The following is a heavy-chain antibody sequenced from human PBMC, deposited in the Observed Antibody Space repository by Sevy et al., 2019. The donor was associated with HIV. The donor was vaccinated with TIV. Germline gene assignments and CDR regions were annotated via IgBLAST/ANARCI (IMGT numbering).Heavy chain of an antibody. Sequence: GGSLRLSCEVSGFTFSDFWMTWVRQSPGKGLEWVAYINQDERHINLLDSVRGRFTISRDNAKNSLYLQMDSLRAEDTAIYYGARYPDWGALDRWGQGTLVTVSS. J-gene: IGHJ5*02. V-gene: IGHV3-7*01. CDR2: INQDERHI. D-gene: IGHD7-27*01. CDR1: GFTFSDFW. CDR3: ARYPDWGALDR.